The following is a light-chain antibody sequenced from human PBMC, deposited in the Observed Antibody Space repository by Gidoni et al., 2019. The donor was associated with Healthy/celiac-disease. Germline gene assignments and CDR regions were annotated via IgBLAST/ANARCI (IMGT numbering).Light chain of an antibody. V-gene: IGKV1-5*01. CDR3: QQYNSYSPRT. CDR1: QSISRW. CDR2: DAS. Sequence: DLQMTQSSSTLSASVGVRVTITCRTSQSISRWLAWYQQKPGKAPKLLIYDASSLESGVPSRFSGSGSGTEFTLSNSSLQPDDFATYYCQQYNSYSPRTFGQGTKVEIK. J-gene: IGKJ1*01.